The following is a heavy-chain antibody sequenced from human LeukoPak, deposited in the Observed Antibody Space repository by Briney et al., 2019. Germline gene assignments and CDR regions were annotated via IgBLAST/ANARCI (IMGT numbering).Heavy chain of an antibody. D-gene: IGHD2-2*01. V-gene: IGHV3-21*01. J-gene: IGHJ3*02. CDR3: ARDLGEYQPLDAFDI. CDR1: GFTFGSYS. Sequence: GGSLRLSCAASGFTFGSYSMNWVRQAPGKGLEWVSSISSSSSYIYYADSVKGRFTISRDNAKNSLYLQMNSLRAEDTAVYYCARDLGEYQPLDAFDIWGQGTMVTVSS. CDR2: ISSSSSYI.